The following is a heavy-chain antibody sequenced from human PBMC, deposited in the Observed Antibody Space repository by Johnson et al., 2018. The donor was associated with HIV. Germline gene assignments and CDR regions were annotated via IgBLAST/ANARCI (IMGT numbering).Heavy chain of an antibody. CDR2: IRYDGSNK. Sequence: QVQLVESGGGVVQPGGSLRLSCAASGFTFSSYGMHWVRQAPGKGLEWVAFIRYDGSNKYYADSVKGRFTISRDNSKNTLYLQMNSLGAEDTAVYYCAKVLIVATGERAFDIWGQGTMVTVAS. V-gene: IGHV3-30*02. D-gene: IGHD5-12*01. CDR1: GFTFSSYG. J-gene: IGHJ3*02. CDR3: AKVLIVATGERAFDI.